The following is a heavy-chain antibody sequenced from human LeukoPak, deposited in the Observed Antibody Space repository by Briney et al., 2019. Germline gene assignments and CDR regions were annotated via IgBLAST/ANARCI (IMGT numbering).Heavy chain of an antibody. J-gene: IGHJ4*02. CDR1: GYSISSGYY. Sequence: KPSETLSLTCTVSGYSISSGYYWGWIRQPPGKGLEWIGSIYHSGSTYYNPSLKSRVTISVDTSKNQFSLKPSSVTAADTAVYYCARARREMVDYWGQGTLVTVSS. D-gene: IGHD5-24*01. CDR3: ARARREMVDY. V-gene: IGHV4-38-2*02. CDR2: IYHSGST.